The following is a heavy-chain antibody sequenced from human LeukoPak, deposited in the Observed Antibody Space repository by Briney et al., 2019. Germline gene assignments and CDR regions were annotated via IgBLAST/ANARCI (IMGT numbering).Heavy chain of an antibody. CDR1: GFTFSSYW. D-gene: IGHD6-13*01. CDR2: INGDGSST. J-gene: IGHJ3*02. Sequence: GGSLRLSCAASGFTFSSYWMYWVRQAPGKGLVWVSRINGDGSSTSYADSVKGRFTISRDNAKSTLYLQMNSLRVEDTGVYYCARVSSSWYDGGAFDIWGQGTMVTVSS. CDR3: ARVSSSWYDGGAFDI. V-gene: IGHV3-74*01.